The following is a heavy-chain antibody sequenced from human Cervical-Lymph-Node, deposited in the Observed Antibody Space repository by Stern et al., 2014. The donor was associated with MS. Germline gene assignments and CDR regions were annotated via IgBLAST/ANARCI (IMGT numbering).Heavy chain of an antibody. CDR1: GFRFSDYA. J-gene: IGHJ4*02. CDR2: TTFSGGHT. Sequence: EVQLVESGGELVQPGGSLRLSCSASGFRFSDYAMTWVRQAPGKGLEWLTVTTFSGGHTYYADSVKGRFTVSRDNSKNTVDLQMSSLRDDDTAVYYCARAGLAQTGYGTVLFDSWGQGSLVTVSS. CDR3: ARAGLAQTGYGTVLFDS. V-gene: IGHV3-23*04. D-gene: IGHD3-9*01.